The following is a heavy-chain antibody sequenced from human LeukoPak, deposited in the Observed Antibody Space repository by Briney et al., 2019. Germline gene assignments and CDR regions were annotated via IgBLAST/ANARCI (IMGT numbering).Heavy chain of an antibody. CDR3: ARVGDYGDSPLDY. V-gene: IGHV1-69*04. J-gene: IGHJ4*02. CDR2: IITILGIA. D-gene: IGHD4-17*01. CDR1: GGTFSSYA. Sequence: SVKVSCKASGGTFSSYAISWVRQAPGQGLEWMGRIITILGIANYAQKFQGRVTITADKSTSTAYMELSSLRSEDTAVYYCARVGDYGDSPLDYWGQGTLVTVSS.